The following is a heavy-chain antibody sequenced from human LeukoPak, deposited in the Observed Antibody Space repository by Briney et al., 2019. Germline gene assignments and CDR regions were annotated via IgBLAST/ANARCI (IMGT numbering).Heavy chain of an antibody. CDR2: IYSGGST. V-gene: IGHV3-53*01. CDR1: GFSVSSNY. CDR3: ARDDGMDV. J-gene: IGHJ6*02. Sequence: GGSLRLSCAASGFSVSSNYMSWVRHAPGKGLEWVSVIYSGGSTHYADSVKGRFTISRDNSKNMLYLQMNSLRAEGTAVYYCARDDGMDVWGQGTTVTVSS.